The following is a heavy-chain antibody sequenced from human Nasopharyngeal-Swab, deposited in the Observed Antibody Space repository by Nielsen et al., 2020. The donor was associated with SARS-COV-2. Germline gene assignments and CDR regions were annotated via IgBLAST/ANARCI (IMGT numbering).Heavy chain of an antibody. V-gene: IGHV3-9*01. D-gene: IGHD5-24*01. J-gene: IGHJ4*02. CDR1: GFTFDDYA. Sequence: GGSLRLSCAASGFTFDDYAMHWVRQAPRKGLEWVSGISWNSGSIGYADSVKGRFTISRDNAKNSLYLQMNSLRAEDTALYYCAKDIRRVRWLQLFDYWGQGTLVTVSS. CDR3: AKDIRRVRWLQLFDY. CDR2: ISWNSGSI.